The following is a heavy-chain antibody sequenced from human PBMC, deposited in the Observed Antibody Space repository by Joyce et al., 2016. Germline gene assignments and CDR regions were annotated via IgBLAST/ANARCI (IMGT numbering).Heavy chain of an antibody. D-gene: IGHD2-2*01. V-gene: IGHV1-69*12. Sequence: QVLLVQSGATVKRPGSSLRVSCKSSGGSFSNFTVNWVRQAPGQRLEWMGGIIPFFGAAKYAEHFQGRVTLTADLSTRTAYMELSSLTSADTAVYYCARGVTSSDHYFFYTLDVWGPGTTVIVSS. CDR3: ARGVTSSDHYFFYTLDV. CDR1: GGSFSNFT. CDR2: IIPFFGAA. J-gene: IGHJ6*02.